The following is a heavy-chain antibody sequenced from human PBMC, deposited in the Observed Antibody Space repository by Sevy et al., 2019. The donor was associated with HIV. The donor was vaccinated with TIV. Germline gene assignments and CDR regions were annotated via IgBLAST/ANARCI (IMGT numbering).Heavy chain of an antibody. CDR1: GFTFSSYS. J-gene: IGHJ4*02. CDR3: ASENGAYSSSWYYFDY. D-gene: IGHD6-13*01. V-gene: IGHV3-21*01. CDR2: ISSSSSYI. Sequence: GGSLRLSCAASGFTFSSYSMNWVRQAPGKGLEWVSSISSSSSYIYYADSVKGRFTISRDNAKNSLYLQMNSLRAEDTAVYYCASENGAYSSSWYYFDYWGQGTLVTVSP.